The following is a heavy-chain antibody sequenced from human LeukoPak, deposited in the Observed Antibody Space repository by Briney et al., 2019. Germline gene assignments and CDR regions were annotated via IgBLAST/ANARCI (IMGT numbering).Heavy chain of an antibody. CDR1: GYSFTSYW. CDR2: IYPGDSDT. Sequence: GESLKISCKGSGYSFTSYWIGWVRQRPGKGLEWMAIIYPGDSDTRYSPSFQGQVTISADKSISTAYLQWSSLKASDTATYYCARHFGYSGSPTSDYWGQGTLVTVSS. D-gene: IGHD1-26*01. CDR3: ARHFGYSGSPTSDY. J-gene: IGHJ4*02. V-gene: IGHV5-51*01.